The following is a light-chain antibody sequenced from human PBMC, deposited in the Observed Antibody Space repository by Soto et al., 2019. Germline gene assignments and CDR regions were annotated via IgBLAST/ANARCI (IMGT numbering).Light chain of an antibody. CDR2: HSS. CDR1: QDISKY. J-gene: IGKJ2*01. Sequence: DIQMTQSPSSLSPSVGDRVTITCQARQDISKYLNWYQQKPGKAPKLLIYHSSNLETGVPSRFGGSGSGTHFTLTISSLQPEEIATYFCQQYDSFPRTFGQGTKLEIK. CDR3: QQYDSFPRT. V-gene: IGKV1-33*01.